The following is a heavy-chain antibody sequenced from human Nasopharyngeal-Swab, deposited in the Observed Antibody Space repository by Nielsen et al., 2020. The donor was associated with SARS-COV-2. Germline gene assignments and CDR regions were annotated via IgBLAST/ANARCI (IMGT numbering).Heavy chain of an antibody. J-gene: IGHJ6*02. D-gene: IGHD2-15*01. CDR2: ISSSSSYI. Sequence: GESLKISCAASGFTFSSYSMNWVRQAPGKGLEWVSSISSSSSYIYYADSVKGRFTISRDNAKNSLYLQMNSLRAEDTALYHCAREGGYCSGGSCPYYGMDVWGQGTTVTVSS. V-gene: IGHV3-21*04. CDR1: GFTFSSYS. CDR3: AREGGYCSGGSCPYYGMDV.